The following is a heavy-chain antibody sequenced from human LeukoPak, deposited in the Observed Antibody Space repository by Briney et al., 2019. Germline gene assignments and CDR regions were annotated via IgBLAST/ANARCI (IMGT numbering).Heavy chain of an antibody. Sequence: GRSLRLSCAPSGFTFSSYAMSWVRQAPGKWLDWVSAISGSGGSTYYADSVKGRFTISRDNSKNTLYLQMNSLRAEDTAVYYCAKDSIAAAQVDAFDIWGQGTMVTVSS. V-gene: IGHV3-23*01. CDR2: ISGSGGST. CDR3: AKDSIAAAQVDAFDI. CDR1: GFTFSSYA. D-gene: IGHD6-13*01. J-gene: IGHJ3*02.